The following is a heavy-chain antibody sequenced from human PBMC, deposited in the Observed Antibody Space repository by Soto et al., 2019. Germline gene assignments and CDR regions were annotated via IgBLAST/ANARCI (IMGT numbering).Heavy chain of an antibody. CDR2: IKQDGSEK. CDR1: GFTFSSYW. Sequence: GGSLRLSCAASGFTFSSYWMSWVRQAPGKGLEWVANIKQDGSEKYYVDSVKGRFTISRDNAKSSLYLQMNSLRAEDTAVYYRARALRPDYGDYRISYYYYVMDVWGQGTRVTVSS. D-gene: IGHD4-17*01. CDR3: ARALRPDYGDYRISYYYYVMDV. V-gene: IGHV3-7*05. J-gene: IGHJ6*02.